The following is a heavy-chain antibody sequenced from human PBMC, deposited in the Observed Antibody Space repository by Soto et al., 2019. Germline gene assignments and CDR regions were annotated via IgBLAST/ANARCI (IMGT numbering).Heavy chain of an antibody. V-gene: IGHV3-23*01. CDR3: AKTRLYDNNQDHRHGFDV. CDR2: ISGSGTAT. D-gene: IGHD3-22*01. Sequence: EVKLLESGGGLVQPGGSMRLSCEASGFPFWTYSMSWVRQAPRKGLEWVAGISGSGTATYYTDSVKGRFTVSRDNSKDTLCLQMNILRVEDTAVYYCAKTRLYDNNQDHRHGFDVWGPGTAVTVSS. CDR1: GFPFWTYS. J-gene: IGHJ3*01.